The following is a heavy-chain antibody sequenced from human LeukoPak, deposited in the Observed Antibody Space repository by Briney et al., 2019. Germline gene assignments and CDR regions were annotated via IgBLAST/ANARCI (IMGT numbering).Heavy chain of an antibody. CDR2: IYPGDSDT. V-gene: IGHV5-51*01. D-gene: IGHD3-3*01. Sequence: GESLKIPXKGSGYSFTSYWIGWVRQMPGKGLEWMGIIYPGDSDTRYSPSFQGQVTISADKSISTAYLQWSSLKASDTAMYYCARHPHYYDFWSGYYTSNWFDPWGQGTLVTVSS. CDR3: ARHPHYYDFWSGYYTSNWFDP. J-gene: IGHJ5*02. CDR1: GYSFTSYW.